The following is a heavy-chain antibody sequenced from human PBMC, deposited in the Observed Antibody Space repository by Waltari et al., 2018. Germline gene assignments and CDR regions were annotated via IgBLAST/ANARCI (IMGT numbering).Heavy chain of an antibody. J-gene: IGHJ3*01. CDR2: INAGNGNT. CDR1: GYRFTHYA. D-gene: IGHD6-19*01. Sequence: QVQLVQSGAAVKNPGASVKGSCRASGYRFTHYAMHWVRQAPGQRLEWMGWINAGNGNTKYSQKFQGRVTITSDTSASIVYMELSSLRSEDTAVYYCAREGQWPTWGQGTMVTVSS. CDR3: AREGQWPT. V-gene: IGHV1-3*01.